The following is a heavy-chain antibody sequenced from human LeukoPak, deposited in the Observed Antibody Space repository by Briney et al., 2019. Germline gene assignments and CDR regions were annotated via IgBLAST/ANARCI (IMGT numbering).Heavy chain of an antibody. CDR3: ARDDCSSISCYLDV. CDR2: ISSSGSTI. V-gene: IGHV3-48*03. J-gene: IGHJ6*04. Sequence: PGGSLRLSCAASGFTFSSYEMNWVRQAPGKGLEGVSYISSSGSTIYYADSVKGRFTISRDNAKNSLYLQMNSLRAEDTAVYYCARDDCSSISCYLDVWGKGTPVTISS. D-gene: IGHD2-2*01. CDR1: GFTFSSYE.